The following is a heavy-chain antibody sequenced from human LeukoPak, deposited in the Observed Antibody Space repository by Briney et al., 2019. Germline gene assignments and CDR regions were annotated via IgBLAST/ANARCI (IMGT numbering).Heavy chain of an antibody. CDR3: ARDSCSGGSCYPPYYYYYGMDV. D-gene: IGHD2-15*01. CDR2: ISGSGGYI. V-gene: IGHV3-21*01. J-gene: IGHJ6*02. Sequence: GGSLRLSCAASGFTFSSYNMNWVRQAPGKGLEWVSSISGSGGYIYYADSVKGRFTISRDNAKNSMYLQMNSLRAEDTAVYYCARDSCSGGSCYPPYYYYYGMDVWGQGTTVTVSS. CDR1: GFTFSSYN.